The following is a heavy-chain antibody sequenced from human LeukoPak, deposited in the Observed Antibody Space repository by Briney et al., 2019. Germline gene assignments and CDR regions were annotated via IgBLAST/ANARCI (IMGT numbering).Heavy chain of an antibody. D-gene: IGHD3-9*01. CDR2: ISGSDGST. J-gene: IGHJ6*02. Sequence: GGSLRLSCAASGFTFSSYAMSWVRQAPGKGLEWVSVISGSDGSTYYADSVKGRFTISRDSSKNTLYLQMNSLRAEDTAVYYCAKDDSEAGYYDILTGRGRNYYGMDVWGQGTTVTVSS. CDR1: GFTFSSYA. CDR3: AKDDSEAGYYDILTGRGRNYYGMDV. V-gene: IGHV3-23*01.